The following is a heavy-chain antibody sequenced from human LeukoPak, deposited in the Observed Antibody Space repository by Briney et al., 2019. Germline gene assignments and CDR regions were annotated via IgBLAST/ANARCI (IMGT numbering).Heavy chain of an antibody. J-gene: IGHJ4*02. CDR2: ISSSSSYI. D-gene: IGHD5-24*01. CDR1: GFTFSSYS. Sequence: PGGSLRLSCAASGFTFSSYSMNWVRQAPGKGLEWVSSISSSSSYIYYADSVKGRFTISRDNAKNSLYLQMNSLRAEDTAVYYCARAGSRDGYFDYWGQGTLVTVSS. V-gene: IGHV3-21*01. CDR3: ARAGSRDGYFDY.